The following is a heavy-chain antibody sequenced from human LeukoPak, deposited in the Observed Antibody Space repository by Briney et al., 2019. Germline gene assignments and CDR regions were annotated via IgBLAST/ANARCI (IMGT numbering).Heavy chain of an antibody. J-gene: IGHJ5*02. CDR3: ARPRGVIARYLQYNWFDP. V-gene: IGHV3-23*01. D-gene: IGHD3-10*01. Sequence: SGGSLRLSCAASGFTFSSYAMSWVRQAPGKGLEWVSAISGSGGSTYYADSVKGRFTISRDNSKNTLYLQMNSLRAEDTAVYYCARPRGVIARYLQYNWFDPWGQGTLVTVSS. CDR2: ISGSGGST. CDR1: GFTFSSYA.